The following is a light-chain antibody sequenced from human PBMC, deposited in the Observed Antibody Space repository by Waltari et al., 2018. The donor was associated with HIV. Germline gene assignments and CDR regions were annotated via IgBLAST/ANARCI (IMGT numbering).Light chain of an antibody. Sequence: QSVLTQPPSVSGDPGQRVTISCTGSKSNIGAGYEVHWYQQVPGTAPKLLIYDNNNRASGVPDRFSGSKSGTSASLAISGLQAEDEAEYHCQSYDSSLTTTVFGGGTKLTVL. J-gene: IGLJ2*01. CDR1: KSNIGAGYE. V-gene: IGLV1-40*01. CDR2: DNN. CDR3: QSYDSSLTTTV.